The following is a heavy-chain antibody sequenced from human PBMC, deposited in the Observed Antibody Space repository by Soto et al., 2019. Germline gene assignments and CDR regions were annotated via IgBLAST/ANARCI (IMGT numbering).Heavy chain of an antibody. Sequence: QVQLVQSGAEVKKPGASVKVSCKASGYTFTGYYMHWVRQAPGQGLEWMGWINPNSGGTNYAQKLHGRVAMTKDTCHSTAYAELGRVIREDWAEYYCVRGGLIGLGQGGCGMDVWGQGTTVTVSS. V-gene: IGHV1-2*02. CDR3: VRGGLIGLGQGGCGMDV. J-gene: IGHJ6*02. CDR2: INPNSGGT. CDR1: GYTFTGYY. D-gene: IGHD6-19*01.